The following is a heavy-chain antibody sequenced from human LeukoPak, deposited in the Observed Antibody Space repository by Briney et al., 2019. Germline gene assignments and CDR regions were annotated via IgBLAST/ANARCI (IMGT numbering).Heavy chain of an antibody. V-gene: IGHV1-3*01. Sequence: ASVKVSCKASGYTFTSYAMHWVRQVPGQRLEWMGWINAGNGNTKYSQKFQGRVTITRDTSASTAYMELSSLRSEDTAVYYCARDRWGYCSSTSCGWFDPWGQGTLVTVSS. J-gene: IGHJ5*02. CDR1: GYTFTSYA. D-gene: IGHD2-2*01. CDR2: INAGNGNT. CDR3: ARDRWGYCSSTSCGWFDP.